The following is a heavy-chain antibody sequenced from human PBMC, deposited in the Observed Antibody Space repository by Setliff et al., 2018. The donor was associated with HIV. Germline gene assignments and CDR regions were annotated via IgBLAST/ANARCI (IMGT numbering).Heavy chain of an antibody. CDR2: INPNAGDT. CDR3: ARKRVGFDGIDV. Sequence: ASVKVSCKASGYTFTAYNIQWVRQAPGQGLGWVGWINPNAGDTSYAENLQGWVTLTRDTSISTAYLEVRSDDTAVYYCARKRVGFDGIDVWGQGTTVTVSS. CDR1: GYTFTAYN. J-gene: IGHJ6*02. D-gene: IGHD1-26*01. V-gene: IGHV1-2*04.